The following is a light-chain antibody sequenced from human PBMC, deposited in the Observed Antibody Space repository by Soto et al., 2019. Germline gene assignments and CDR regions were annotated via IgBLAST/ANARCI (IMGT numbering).Light chain of an antibody. J-gene: IGKJ5*01. Sequence: DIQLTESPSSLSASIGDRVTITCQASQGISNYLNWYQQKPGKAPKLMRFDASNLEAGVPSRFSGSGSGTDFTFTISSLKPEDIETYYCQHYYNLPITFGQGTRLEIK. CDR2: DAS. V-gene: IGKV1-33*01. CDR1: QGISNY. CDR3: QHYYNLPIT.